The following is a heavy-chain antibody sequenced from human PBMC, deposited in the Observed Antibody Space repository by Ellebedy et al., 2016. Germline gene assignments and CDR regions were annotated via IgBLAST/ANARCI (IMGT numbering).Heavy chain of an antibody. Sequence: ASVKVSCKASGYTFTSYGISWVRQAPGQGLEWMGWISAYNGNTNYAQKLLGRVTMTTDTSTGTAYMELRSLRSDDTAVYYCARDSIAAAGYDAFDIWGQGTMVTVSS. CDR3: ARDSIAAAGYDAFDI. CDR1: GYTFTSYG. V-gene: IGHV1-18*01. D-gene: IGHD6-13*01. CDR2: ISAYNGNT. J-gene: IGHJ3*02.